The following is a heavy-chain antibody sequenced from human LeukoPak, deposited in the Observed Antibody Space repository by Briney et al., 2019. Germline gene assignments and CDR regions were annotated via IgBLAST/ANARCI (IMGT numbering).Heavy chain of an antibody. CDR1: GGSFSGYY. CDR2: INHSGST. V-gene: IGHV4-34*01. Sequence: PSETLSLTCAVYGGSFSGYYWSWIRQPPGKGLEWIGEINHSGSTNYNPSLKSRVTISVDTSKNQFSLKLSSVTAADTAVYYCARRVVVVPAAINWFDHWGQGTLVTVSS. D-gene: IGHD2-2*02. J-gene: IGHJ5*02. CDR3: ARRVVVVPAAINWFDH.